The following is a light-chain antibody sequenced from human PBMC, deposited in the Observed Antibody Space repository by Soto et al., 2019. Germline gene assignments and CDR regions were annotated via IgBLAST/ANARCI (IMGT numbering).Light chain of an antibody. Sequence: QSALTQPASVSGSPGQSITISCTGSSSDIGGYNFVSWYQQHPGKAPKLMIYEVNNRPSGVSNRFSGSKSGNTASLTISGLQAEDEADYYCISYTSNNTPYVFGTGTKLTVL. CDR3: ISYTSNNTPYV. CDR1: SSDIGGYNF. J-gene: IGLJ1*01. CDR2: EVN. V-gene: IGLV2-14*01.